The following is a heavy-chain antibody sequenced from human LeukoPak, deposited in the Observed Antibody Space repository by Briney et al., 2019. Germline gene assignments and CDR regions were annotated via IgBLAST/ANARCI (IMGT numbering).Heavy chain of an antibody. Sequence: GGSLRLSCVASGFTFSDYWMHWVRQAPGKGLVWVSHISLDGRTTSYAGSVKGRFTISRDNTKNTLLLQMNSLRAKDTAVYYCARDPRIATRPSDYWGQGTLVTVSS. J-gene: IGHJ4*02. V-gene: IGHV3-74*01. CDR2: ISLDGRTT. CDR1: GFTFSDYW. CDR3: ARDPRIATRPSDY. D-gene: IGHD6-6*01.